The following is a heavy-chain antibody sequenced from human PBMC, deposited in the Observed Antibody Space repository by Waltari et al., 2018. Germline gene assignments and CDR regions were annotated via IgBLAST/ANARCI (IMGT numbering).Heavy chain of an antibody. CDR1: GYIFTTQW. J-gene: IGHJ5*02. V-gene: IGHV5-51*01. CDR3: VRRAERDIVATTT. CDR2: INPGDSDT. D-gene: IGHD5-12*01. Sequence: EVQLVQSGAEVKKPGESLKISCQGSGYIFTTQWIGWVRQMPGRGLEWMGIINPGDSDTRYSPSFQGQVTISADKSITTVYLQWSSLKASDTAMYYCVRRAERDIVATTTWGQGTLVTVSS.